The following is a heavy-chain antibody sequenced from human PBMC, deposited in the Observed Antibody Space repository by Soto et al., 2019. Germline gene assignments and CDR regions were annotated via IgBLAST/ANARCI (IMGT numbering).Heavy chain of an antibody. Sequence: GASLKISCRGSGYDFNTNWFGWVRQLPGRGLEWVGIMYPGDSDTRYNPSLQGHVTLSVDVTASTAFLQWRSLETSDTGMYFCARLPRDCNKTSCYYADHWGQGTQVTVSS. V-gene: IGHV5-51*01. CDR2: MYPGDSDT. CDR3: ARLPRDCNKTSCYYADH. D-gene: IGHD3-3*01. CDR1: GYDFNTNW. J-gene: IGHJ4*02.